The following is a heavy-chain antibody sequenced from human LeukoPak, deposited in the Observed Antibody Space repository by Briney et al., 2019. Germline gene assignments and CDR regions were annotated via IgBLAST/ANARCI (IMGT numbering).Heavy chain of an antibody. CDR3: ARDYGLAAAGPLFYYYYMDV. V-gene: IGHV1-3*01. J-gene: IGHJ6*03. CDR2: INAGNGNT. Sequence: ASVKVSCKASGYTFTSYAMHWVRQAPGQRLEWMGWINAGNGNTKYSQKFQGRVTITRDTSASTAYMELSSLRSEDTAVYYCARDYGLAAAGPLFYYYYMDVWGKGTTVTVSS. D-gene: IGHD6-13*01. CDR1: GYTFTSYA.